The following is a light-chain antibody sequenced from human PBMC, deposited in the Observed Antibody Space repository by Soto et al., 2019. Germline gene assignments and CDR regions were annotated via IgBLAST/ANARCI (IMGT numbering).Light chain of an antibody. CDR3: SSYAGTNNFVV. V-gene: IGLV2-8*01. CDR2: EVS. J-gene: IGLJ2*01. Sequence: QSALTQPPSASGSPGQSVTISCTGTSSDIGFYNYVFWYQQHPGKAPKLVIYEVSNRPSGVPDRFSGSKSGNTASLTVSGLQPEDEADYYCSSYAGTNNFVVFGGGTKVTVL. CDR1: SSDIGFYNY.